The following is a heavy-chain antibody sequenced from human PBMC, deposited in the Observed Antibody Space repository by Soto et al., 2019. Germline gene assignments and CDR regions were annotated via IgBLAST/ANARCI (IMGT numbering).Heavy chain of an antibody. V-gene: IGHV3-23*01. CDR3: AKGPDGSGYYHNWFDS. CDR2: ISRTGDSA. Sequence: EVHLLESGGALVQPGGSLTLSCAASGFSFSDYAMSWVRQAPGKGLVWVSSISRTGDSAYYADSVKGRFAISRDRSKNRLSLQMNSLRVDDTAVYYCAKGPDGSGYYHNWFDSWGQGTLITVSS. CDR1: GFSFSDYA. J-gene: IGHJ5*01. D-gene: IGHD3-22*01.